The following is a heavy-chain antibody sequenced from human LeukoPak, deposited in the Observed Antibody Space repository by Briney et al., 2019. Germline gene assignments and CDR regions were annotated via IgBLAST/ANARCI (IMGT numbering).Heavy chain of an antibody. CDR2: IYSGGST. V-gene: IGHV3-53*01. CDR3: ARGYCGGDCHLDY. J-gene: IGHJ4*02. Sequence: GGSLRLSCAASGFTVSSNYMSWVRQAPGKGLEWVSVIYSGGSTYYADSVKGRFTISRDNSKNTLYLQMNSLRAEDTAVYYCARGYCGGDCHLDYWGQGTLVTVSS. D-gene: IGHD2-21*01. CDR1: GFTVSSNY.